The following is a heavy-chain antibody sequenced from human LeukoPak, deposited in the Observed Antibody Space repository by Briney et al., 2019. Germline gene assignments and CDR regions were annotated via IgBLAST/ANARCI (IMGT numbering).Heavy chain of an antibody. V-gene: IGHV3-48*03. CDR1: GFTFSGYE. CDR3: ARRAGAYSHPYDY. CDR2: ISSSGGAI. J-gene: IGHJ4*02. Sequence: WGSLRLSCAASGFTFSGYEMNWVRQAPGKGLEWVSYISSSGGAIYYADSVKGRFTISRDNAKNSLYLQMNSLRAEDTAVYYCARRAGAYSHPYDYWGQGTLVTVSS. D-gene: IGHD4/OR15-4a*01.